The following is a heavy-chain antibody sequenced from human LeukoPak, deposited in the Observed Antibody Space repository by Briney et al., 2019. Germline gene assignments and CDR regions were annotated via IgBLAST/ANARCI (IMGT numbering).Heavy chain of an antibody. V-gene: IGHV3-30*18. J-gene: IGHJ4*02. CDR1: GFTFSSYG. Sequence: GGSLRLSCAASGFTFSSYGMHWVRQAPGKGLKWVAVISYDGSNKYYADSVKGRFTISRDNSKNTLYLQMNSLRAEDTAVYYCAKAGVVPAAPFDYWGQGTLVTVSS. CDR2: ISYDGSNK. D-gene: IGHD2-2*01. CDR3: AKAGVVPAAPFDY.